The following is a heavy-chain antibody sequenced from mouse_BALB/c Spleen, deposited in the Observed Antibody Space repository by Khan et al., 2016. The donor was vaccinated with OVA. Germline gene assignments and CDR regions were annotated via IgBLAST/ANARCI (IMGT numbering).Heavy chain of an antibody. V-gene: IGHV5-15*02. D-gene: IGHD1-2*01. CDR1: GFTFSDYG. CDR3: ARGGGTAPFAY. Sequence: EVELVESGGGLVQPGGSRKLSCAASGFTFSDYGMAWVRQAPGKGPEWVAFISDLAYTIYYADTVTGRFTISRENAKNTLYLEMSSLRSEDTAIYCCARGGGTAPFAYWGLGTLVTVSA. J-gene: IGHJ3*01. CDR2: ISDLAYTI.